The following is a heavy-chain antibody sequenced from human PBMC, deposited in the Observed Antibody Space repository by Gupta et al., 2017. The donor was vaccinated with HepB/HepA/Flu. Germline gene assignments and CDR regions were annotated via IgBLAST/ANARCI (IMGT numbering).Heavy chain of an antibody. CDR3: ARAYGGYSYGFGWYFDL. V-gene: IGHV1-2*02. CDR1: GYTFTGYY. J-gene: IGHJ2*01. D-gene: IGHD5-18*01. Sequence: QVQLVQSGAEVKKPGASVKVSCKASGYTFTGYYMHWVRQAPGQGLEWMGWINPNSGGTNYAQKFQGRVTMTRDTSISTAYMELSRLRSDDTAXYXCARAYGGYSYGFGWYFDLWGRGTLVTVSS. CDR2: INPNSGGT.